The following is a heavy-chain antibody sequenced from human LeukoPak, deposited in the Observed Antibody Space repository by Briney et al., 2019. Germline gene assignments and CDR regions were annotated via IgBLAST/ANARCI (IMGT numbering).Heavy chain of an antibody. CDR2: TWYDGSNK. J-gene: IGHJ4*02. Sequence: PGGSLRLSCAASGFTFSSYGMHWVRQAPGKGLEWVAVTWYDGSNKYYADSVKGRFTISRDNSKNTLYLQMNSLRAEDTAVYYCARVPDYYDSSGYYDYWGQGTLVTVSS. CDR3: ARVPDYYDSSGYYDY. V-gene: IGHV3-33*01. CDR1: GFTFSSYG. D-gene: IGHD3-22*01.